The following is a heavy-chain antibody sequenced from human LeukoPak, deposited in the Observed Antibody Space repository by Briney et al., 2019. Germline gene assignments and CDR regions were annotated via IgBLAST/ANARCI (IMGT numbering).Heavy chain of an antibody. V-gene: IGHV4-59*01. CDR2: IYTSGST. CDR3: ARDLKIAAAGWFDP. J-gene: IGHJ5*02. CDR1: GGSISSYY. Sequence: SETLSLTCTVSGGSISSYYWSWIRQPPGKGLEWIGYIYTSGSTNYNPSLKSRVTISVDTSKNQFSLKLSSVTAADTAVYYCARDLKIAAAGWFDPWGQGTLVTVSS. D-gene: IGHD6-13*01.